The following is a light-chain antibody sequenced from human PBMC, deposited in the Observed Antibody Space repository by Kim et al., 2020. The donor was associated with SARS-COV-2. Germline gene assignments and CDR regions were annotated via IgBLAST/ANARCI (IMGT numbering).Light chain of an antibody. CDR1: QTINSW. J-gene: IGKJ2*01. CDR3: QQYKSYPYT. V-gene: IGKV1-5*03. Sequence: SASVGDRVTITCRASQTINSWLAWYQQKPGKAPKLLISRSSSLESGVPSRFSGSASGTEFTLAISSLQPDDFATYYCQQYKSYPYTFGQGTKLEI. CDR2: RSS.